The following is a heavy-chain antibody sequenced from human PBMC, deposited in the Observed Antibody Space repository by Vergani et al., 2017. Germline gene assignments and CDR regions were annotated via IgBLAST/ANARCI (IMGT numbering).Heavy chain of an antibody. D-gene: IGHD6-6*01. CDR3: ARHLRQLARNDVFDI. CDR2: IYDSRNN. Sequence: QLQLQESGPRLVKPSETLSLTCSLSGMSISNNNYYWGWIRQPPGKGLEWIGSIYDSRNNNFSPSLKSRVSISVETSKNQFSLNLTSVTAADTAVYYCARHLRQLARNDVFDIWGHATLVTVSS. V-gene: IGHV4-39*01. CDR1: GMSISNNNYY. J-gene: IGHJ3*02.